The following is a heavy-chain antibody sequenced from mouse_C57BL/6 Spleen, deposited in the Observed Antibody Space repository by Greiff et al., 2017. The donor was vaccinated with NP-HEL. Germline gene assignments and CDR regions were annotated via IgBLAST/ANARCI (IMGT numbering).Heavy chain of an antibody. CDR2: IYPSDSEP. V-gene: IGHV1-61*01. D-gene: IGHD1-1*01. Sequence: QVQLQQPGAELVRPGSSVKLSCKASGYTFTSYWMDWVKQRPGQGLEWIGNIYPSDSEPHYHQKFKDKATLTVDKSASTAYMQLSSLTSEDSAVYYCASSITTVVARDYWGQGTTLTVSS. J-gene: IGHJ2*01. CDR1: GYTFTSYW. CDR3: ASSITTVVARDY.